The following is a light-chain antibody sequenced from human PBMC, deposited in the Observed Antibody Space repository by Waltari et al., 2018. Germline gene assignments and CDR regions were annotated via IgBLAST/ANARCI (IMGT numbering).Light chain of an antibody. CDR3: CSYAGLGIYV. J-gene: IGLJ1*01. V-gene: IGLV2-23*02. CDR1: SSDVGNYNL. Sequence: QSGLTQPASVSGSPGQSITVSCTGTSSDVGNYNLGSWYQQYPGKAPKLMVYEVTKRTSGVSDRFSGSKSGNTASLTISGLQSEDEADYYCCSYAGLGIYVFGTGTKVTVL. CDR2: EVT.